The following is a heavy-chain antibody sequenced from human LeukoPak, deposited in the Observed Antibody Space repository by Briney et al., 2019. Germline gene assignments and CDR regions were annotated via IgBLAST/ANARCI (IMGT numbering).Heavy chain of an antibody. V-gene: IGHV3-21*04. D-gene: IGHD5-12*01. CDR2: ISATSSDI. CDR1: GFTFSSYW. Sequence: KPGGSLRLSCAASGFTFSSYWMSWVRQAPGKGLEWVSLISATSSDINYAESVRGRFTITRDNAKNSLFLQMDSLRVEDTAIYYCAKRLFSAFDKYLDSWGQGTLVTVSS. CDR3: AKRLFSAFDKYLDS. J-gene: IGHJ4*02.